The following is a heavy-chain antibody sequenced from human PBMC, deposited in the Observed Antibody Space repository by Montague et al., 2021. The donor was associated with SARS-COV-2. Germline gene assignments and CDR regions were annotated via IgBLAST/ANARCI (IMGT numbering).Heavy chain of an antibody. J-gene: IGHJ4*02. D-gene: IGHD3-9*01. CDR1: GFSLSTSGMC. CDR3: ARSHYDILTGYYTVFDY. V-gene: IGHV2-70*01. CDR2: SGWXXXK. Sequence: PALVKPTQTLTLTCTFSGFSLSTSGMCVSWIRQPPGKALEWLALSGWXXXKYYSTSLKTRLTISKDTSKNQVVLTMTNMDPVDTATYYCARSHYDILTGYYTVFDYWGQGTLVTVSS.